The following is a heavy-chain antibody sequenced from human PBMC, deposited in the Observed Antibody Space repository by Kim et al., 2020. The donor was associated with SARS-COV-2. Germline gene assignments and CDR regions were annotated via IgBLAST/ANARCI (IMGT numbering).Heavy chain of an antibody. V-gene: IGHV3-23*01. D-gene: IGHD3-16*02. Sequence: GGSLRLSCAASGFIFSSYDMSWVRQAPGKGLEWVSTISGSGTSTYYADSVKGRFTISRDNSKNTLYLQMNSLRVEDTAIYYCAKSPNWGSYRPNFDYWGQGTLLTVSS. J-gene: IGHJ4*02. CDR1: GFIFSSYD. CDR2: ISGSGTST. CDR3: AKSPNWGSYRPNFDY.